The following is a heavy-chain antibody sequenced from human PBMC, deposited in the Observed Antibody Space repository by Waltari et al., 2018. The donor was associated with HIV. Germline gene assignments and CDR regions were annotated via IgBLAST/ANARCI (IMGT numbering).Heavy chain of an antibody. D-gene: IGHD6-6*01. CDR3: ARVGRYSSSLAELDF. V-gene: IGHV4-38-2*01. Sequence: QVQLQESGPGLVKPSETLSLTCAVSGYSISSGFYWVWIRQPPGKGLEWIGSIYHSGNTFYSPSRKSRVTMSVDTSKNQFSLKLSSVTAADTAMYYCARVGRYSSSLAELDFWGQGTLVTVSS. CDR2: IYHSGNT. J-gene: IGHJ4*02. CDR1: GYSISSGFY.